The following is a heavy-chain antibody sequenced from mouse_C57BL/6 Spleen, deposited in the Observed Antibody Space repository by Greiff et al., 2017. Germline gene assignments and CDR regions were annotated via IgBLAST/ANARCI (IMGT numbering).Heavy chain of an antibody. D-gene: IGHD2-4*01. Sequence: VQLQQPGAELVKPGASVKLSCKASGYTFTSYWMHWVKQRPGQGLEWIGMIHPNSGSTNYNEKFKSKATLTVDKSSSTAYMQLSSLTSEDSAVDYCARRGGIYYENFDYWGQGTTRTVSS. CDR3: ARRGGIYYENFDY. J-gene: IGHJ2*01. CDR2: IHPNSGST. V-gene: IGHV1-64*01. CDR1: GYTFTSYW.